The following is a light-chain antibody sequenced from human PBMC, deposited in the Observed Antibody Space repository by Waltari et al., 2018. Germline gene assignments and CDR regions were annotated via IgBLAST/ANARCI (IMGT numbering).Light chain of an antibody. V-gene: IGLV2-11*01. CDR1: SSDVAGCPY. CDR3: CSYAGGDTVV. Sequence: QSALTQPRPVSGSPGQSVPISCTGTSSDVAGCPYVSWYQQHPGKAPKLMISDVTERPSGVPDRFSGSKSGNTASLTISGLQAEDEGDYYCCSYAGGDTVVFGGGTKLTVL. J-gene: IGLJ2*01. CDR2: DVT.